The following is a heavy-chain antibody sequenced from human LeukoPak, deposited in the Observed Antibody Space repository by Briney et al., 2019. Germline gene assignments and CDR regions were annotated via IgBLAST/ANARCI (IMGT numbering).Heavy chain of an antibody. J-gene: IGHJ4*02. D-gene: IGHD3-22*01. CDR2: IYTSGST. Sequence: SETLSLACTVSGGSISSYYWSWIRQPAGKGLEWIGRIYTSGSTNYNPSLKSRVTMSVDTSKNQFSLKLSSVTAADTAVYYCARDAYYYDSSGYYYFDYWGQGTLVTVSS. CDR1: GGSISSYY. CDR3: ARDAYYYDSSGYYYFDY. V-gene: IGHV4-4*07.